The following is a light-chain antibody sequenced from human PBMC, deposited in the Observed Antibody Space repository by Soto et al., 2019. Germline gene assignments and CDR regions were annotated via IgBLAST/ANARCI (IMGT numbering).Light chain of an antibody. CDR1: QSVDSNY. Sequence: EIVMTQSPASLSVSPGERVTLSCRASQSVDSNYLAWYQQKPGQTPRLIIYGASGRADGIPHRFSGSGFGTDFTLTISKVEPEDVAVYYCQQYGSSPTTLGQGTKVDIK. V-gene: IGKV3-20*01. CDR2: GAS. CDR3: QQYGSSPTT. J-gene: IGKJ1*01.